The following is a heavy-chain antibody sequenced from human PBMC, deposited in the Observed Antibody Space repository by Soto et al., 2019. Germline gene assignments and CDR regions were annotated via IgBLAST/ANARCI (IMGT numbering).Heavy chain of an antibody. V-gene: IGHV3-23*01. CDR1: GFTFSSYA. D-gene: IGHD3-10*01. J-gene: IGHJ4*02. Sequence: EVPLLESGGGLVQPGGSLRLSCAASGFTFSSYAMSWVRQAPGKGLEWVSAISGSGGSTYYTDSVKGRFTISRDNSKNTLYLQMNSLRAEDTAVYYCAKDPRVGYYFDYWGQGTLVTVSS. CDR2: ISGSGGST. CDR3: AKDPRVGYYFDY.